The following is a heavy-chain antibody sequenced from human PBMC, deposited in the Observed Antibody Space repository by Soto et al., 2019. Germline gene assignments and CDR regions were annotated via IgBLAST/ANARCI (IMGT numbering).Heavy chain of an antibody. CDR2: IKQDGSGK. V-gene: IGHV3-7*01. CDR1: GFTFSSYW. CDR3: ARDAYVYCSGGSCYSNY. D-gene: IGHD2-15*01. Sequence: GGSLRLSCAASGFTFSSYWMSWVRQAPGKGLEWVANIKQDGSGKYYVGSVKGRFTISRDNAKNSLYLQMNSLRAEDTAVYYCARDAYVYCSGGSCYSNYWGQGTLVTVSS. J-gene: IGHJ4*02.